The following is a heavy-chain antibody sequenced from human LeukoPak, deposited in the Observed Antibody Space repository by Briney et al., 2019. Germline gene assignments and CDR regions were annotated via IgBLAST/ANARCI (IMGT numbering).Heavy chain of an antibody. J-gene: IGHJ4*02. CDR3: ARGGSYCDGDDCYSFDF. Sequence: ASVQVSCKASGYTFIANYLQWVRQAPGLGPEWLGWMHVGNGNTRYAPKFQGRVTLSRDTSINTAYMELSSLTSDDTAVYYCARGGSYCDGDDCYSFDFWGQGTLVTVSS. CDR1: GYTFIANY. V-gene: IGHV1-2*02. CDR2: MHVGNGNT. D-gene: IGHD2-21*02.